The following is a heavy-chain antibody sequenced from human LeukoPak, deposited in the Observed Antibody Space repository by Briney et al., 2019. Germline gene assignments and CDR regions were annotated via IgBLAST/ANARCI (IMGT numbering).Heavy chain of an antibody. CDR3: ARAHDLCGSGSYYISPSDY. D-gene: IGHD3-10*01. CDR1: GFTFSSYA. J-gene: IGHJ4*02. Sequence: GGSLRLSCAASGFTFSSYAMHWVRQARGKGLEYVSAISSNGGSTYYANSVKGRFTISRDNSKNTLYLQMGSLRAEDMAVYYCARAHDLCGSGSYYISPSDYWGQGTLVTVSS. CDR2: ISSNGGST. V-gene: IGHV3-64*01.